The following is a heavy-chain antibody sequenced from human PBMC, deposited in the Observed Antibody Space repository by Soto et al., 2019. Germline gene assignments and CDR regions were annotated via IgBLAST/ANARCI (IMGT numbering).Heavy chain of an antibody. CDR2: INHSGST. CDR1: GGSFSGYY. J-gene: IGHJ5*02. V-gene: IGHV4-34*01. Sequence: SETLSLTCAVYGGSFSGYYWSWIRQPPGKGLEWIGEINHSGSTNYNPSPKSRVTISVDRSKNQFSLKLGSVTAADTAVYYCVNTAMVIGPRRGDNWFDPWGQGTLVTVSS. CDR3: VNTAMVIGPRRGDNWFDP. D-gene: IGHD5-18*01.